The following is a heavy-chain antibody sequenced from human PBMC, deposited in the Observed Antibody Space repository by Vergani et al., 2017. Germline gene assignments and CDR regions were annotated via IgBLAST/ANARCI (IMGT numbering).Heavy chain of an antibody. CDR2: ISGSGGST. CDR3: AKDRDSSGYYYLYYYYGMDV. V-gene: IGHV3-23*01. J-gene: IGHJ6*04. CDR1: GFTFSSYA. D-gene: IGHD3-22*01. Sequence: EVQLLESGGGLVQPGGSLRLSCAASGFTFSSYAMSWVRQAPGKGLEWVSAISGSGGSTYYADSVKGRFTISRDNSKNTLYLQMNSLRAEDTAVYYCAKDRDSSGYYYLYYYYGMDVWGGGTTVTVSS.